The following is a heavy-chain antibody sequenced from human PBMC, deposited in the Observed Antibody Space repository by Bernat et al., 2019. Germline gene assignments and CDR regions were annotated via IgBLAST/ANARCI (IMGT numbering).Heavy chain of an antibody. CDR1: GGTFSSYA. V-gene: IGHV1-69*06. CDR2: IIPIFGTA. CDR3: ARGQLVDHTDKHNYYYYYGMDV. D-gene: IGHD6-6*01. Sequence: QVQLVQSGAEVKKPGSSVKVSCKASGGTFSSYAISWVRQAPGQGLEWMGGIIPIFGTANYAQKFQGRVTITADKSTSTAYMELSSLRAEDTAVYYCARGQLVDHTDKHNYYYYYGMDVWGQGTTVTVSS. J-gene: IGHJ6*02.